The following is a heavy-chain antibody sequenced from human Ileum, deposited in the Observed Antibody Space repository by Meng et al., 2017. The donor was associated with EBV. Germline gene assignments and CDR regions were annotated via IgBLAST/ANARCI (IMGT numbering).Heavy chain of an antibody. Sequence: VQVWEAEPRLVWASGTMSLTCTVYGGACRGSYGWSCGRQSPEKGLEWIGEDDPSGTPYYNTSLKSRVTISLDKSRNQFSLNLIHVTAADAAVYYCARDAFQYASGIPAHWGQGTLVTVSS. CDR1: GGACRGSYG. V-gene: IGHV4-4*02. J-gene: IGHJ4*02. CDR3: ARDAFQYASGIPAH. CDR2: DDPSGTP. D-gene: IGHD3-16*01.